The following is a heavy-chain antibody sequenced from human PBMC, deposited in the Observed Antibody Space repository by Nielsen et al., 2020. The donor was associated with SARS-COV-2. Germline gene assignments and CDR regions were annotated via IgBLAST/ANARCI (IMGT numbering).Heavy chain of an antibody. CDR1: GFTFSSHA. Sequence: GESLKISCAASGFTFSSHAMHWVRQAPGKGLEWLTIISADGTNDHYADSVRGRFTISRDNSKNTLYLHLNSLRPEDTAVYYCARDQDGGAATSNWYFDLWGRGTLVIVSS. J-gene: IGHJ2*01. V-gene: IGHV3-30*04. D-gene: IGHD6-25*01. CDR2: ISADGTND. CDR3: ARDQDGGAATSNWYFDL.